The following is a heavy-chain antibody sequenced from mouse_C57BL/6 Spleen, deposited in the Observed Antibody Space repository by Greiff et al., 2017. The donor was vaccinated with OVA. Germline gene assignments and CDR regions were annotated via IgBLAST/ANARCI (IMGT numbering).Heavy chain of an antibody. CDR2: IDPSDSYT. J-gene: IGHJ1*03. CDR1: GYTFTSYW. CDR3: ARRGFITTSLRDWYFDV. V-gene: IGHV1-69*01. D-gene: IGHD1-1*01. Sequence: QVQLQQPGAELVMPGASVKLSCTASGYTFTSYWMHWVKQRPGQGLEWIGEIDPSDSYTNYNQKFKGKSTLTVDKSSSTAYMQLSSLTSEDSAVYYCARRGFITTSLRDWYFDVWGTGTTVTVSS.